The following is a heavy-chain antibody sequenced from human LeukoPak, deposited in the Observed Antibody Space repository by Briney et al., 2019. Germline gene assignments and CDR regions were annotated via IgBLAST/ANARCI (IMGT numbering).Heavy chain of an antibody. J-gene: IGHJ6*04. V-gene: IGHV5-10-1*01. CDR2: IDPSDSYT. CDR1: GYSFTSHW. D-gene: IGHD6-19*01. Sequence: GESLKISCKGSGYSFTSHWISWVRQMPGKGLEWMGRIDPSDSYTNYSPSFQGHVTISADKSISTAYLQWSSLKASDTAMYYCARRAVAGRYYYYGMDVWGKGTTVTVSS. CDR3: ARRAVAGRYYYYGMDV.